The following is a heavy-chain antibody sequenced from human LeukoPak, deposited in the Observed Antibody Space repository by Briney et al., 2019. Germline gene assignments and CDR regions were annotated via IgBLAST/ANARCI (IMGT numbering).Heavy chain of an antibody. V-gene: IGHV3-48*03. CDR1: GFTFSSYE. J-gene: IGHJ3*02. CDR2: ISSGGSPI. Sequence: PGGSLRLSCAASGFTFSSYEMNWVRQAPGKGLEWVSYISSGGSPIYADSVKGRFTISSDNAKNSLYLQMNSLRAEDTAVYYCARDSAFDIWGQGTLVTVSS. CDR3: ARDSAFDI.